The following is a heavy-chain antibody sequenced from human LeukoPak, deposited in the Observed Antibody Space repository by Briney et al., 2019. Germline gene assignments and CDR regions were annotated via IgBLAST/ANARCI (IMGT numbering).Heavy chain of an antibody. CDR2: IYYSGST. D-gene: IGHD3-10*01. Sequence: SETLSLTCTVSGGSISSYYWSWIRQPPGKGLEWIGYIYYSGSTNYNPSLKSRVTISVDTSKNQFSLKLSSVTAADTAVYHCARAALLWFGELSSFDYWGQGTLVTVSS. CDR3: ARAALLWFGELSSFDY. V-gene: IGHV4-59*01. CDR1: GGSISSYY. J-gene: IGHJ4*02.